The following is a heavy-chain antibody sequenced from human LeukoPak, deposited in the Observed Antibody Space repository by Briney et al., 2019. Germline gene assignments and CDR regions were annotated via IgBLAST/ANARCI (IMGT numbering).Heavy chain of an antibody. CDR3: AKGSGLVRPSIDY. Sequence: GGSLRLSCAASGFTFDDYAMHWVRQAPGKGLEWVSSISWNSGSIGYADSVKGRFTISRDNAKNSLYLQMNSLRAEDTAVYYCAKGSGLVRPSIDYWGQGTLVTVSS. CDR2: ISWNSGSI. J-gene: IGHJ4*02. V-gene: IGHV3-9*01. D-gene: IGHD2/OR15-2a*01. CDR1: GFTFDDYA.